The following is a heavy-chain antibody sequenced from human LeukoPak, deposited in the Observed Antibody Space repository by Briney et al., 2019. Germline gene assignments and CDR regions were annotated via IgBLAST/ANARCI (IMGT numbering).Heavy chain of an antibody. V-gene: IGHV4-34*01. J-gene: IGHJ5*02. D-gene: IGHD6-19*01. CDR2: INHSGST. CDR3: ARRNTGYSSGWNWFDP. Sequence: SETLSLTCAVYGGSFSGYYWTWIRQPPGKGLEWIGEINHSGSTNYNPSLKSRVTISVDTSKNQFSLELSSVTAADTAVYYCARRNTGYSSGWNWFDPWGQGTLVTVSS. CDR1: GGSFSGYY.